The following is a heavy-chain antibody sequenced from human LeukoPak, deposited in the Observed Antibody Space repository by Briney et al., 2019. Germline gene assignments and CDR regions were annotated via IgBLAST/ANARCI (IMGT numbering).Heavy chain of an antibody. CDR2: INPRSGST. CDR3: ARTYYYDSSGYYYFDY. Sequence: ASVKVSCKASGYTFISYYMHWVRLAPGQGLEWMGIINPRSGSTSNAQKFQGRVTMTRDTSTSTVYMELSSLRSEDTAVYYCARTYYYDSSGYYYFDYWGQGTLVTVSS. D-gene: IGHD3-22*01. V-gene: IGHV1-46*01. J-gene: IGHJ4*02. CDR1: GYTFISYY.